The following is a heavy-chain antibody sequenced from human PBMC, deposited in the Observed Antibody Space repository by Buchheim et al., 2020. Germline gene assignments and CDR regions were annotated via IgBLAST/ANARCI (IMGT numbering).Heavy chain of an antibody. D-gene: IGHD3-3*01. V-gene: IGHV4-61*08. CDR1: GGSVSSDVTY. CDR2: VYYSGST. Sequence: QVHLQESGPGLVKPSETLSLTCTVSGGSVSSDVTYWSWIRQPPGKGLEWIGYVYYSGSTDYNPSFKSRVTISIDTSNNQFSLRLRSVTAADTAVYFCARDNQGRRAGVPINHGMDVWGQGTT. CDR3: ARDNQGRRAGVPINHGMDV. J-gene: IGHJ6*02.